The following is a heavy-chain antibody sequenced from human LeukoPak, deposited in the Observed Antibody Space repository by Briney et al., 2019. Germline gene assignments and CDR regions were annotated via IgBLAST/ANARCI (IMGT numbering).Heavy chain of an antibody. Sequence: GGSLRLSCAASGFTFSNYGMHWVRQAPGKGLEWVAVISDDGSNEYYADSVKGRFAISRDTSKNTLYLQMNGLRAEDTALYYCARKFLTGRLIDYWGQGTLVTVSS. CDR2: ISDDGSNE. V-gene: IGHV3-30*03. CDR3: ARKFLTGRLIDY. D-gene: IGHD7-27*01. CDR1: GFTFSNYG. J-gene: IGHJ4*02.